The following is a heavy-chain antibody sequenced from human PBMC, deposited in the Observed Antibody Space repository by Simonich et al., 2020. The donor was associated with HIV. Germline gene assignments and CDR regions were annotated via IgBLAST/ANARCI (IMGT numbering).Heavy chain of an antibody. Sequence: QVQLVESGGGVVQPGRSLTLSCAASGFTFSSYGMHWVRQAPGKGLGWVAVIWYDGSNKDYADSGKGRFTISRDDSKNTLYLQINSLRAEDTAVYYCARGYCSSTSCYSHYGMDVWGQGTTVTVSS. CDR3: ARGYCSSTSCYSHYGMDV. J-gene: IGHJ6*02. CDR1: GFTFSSYG. D-gene: IGHD2-2*01. V-gene: IGHV3-33*01. CDR2: IWYDGSNK.